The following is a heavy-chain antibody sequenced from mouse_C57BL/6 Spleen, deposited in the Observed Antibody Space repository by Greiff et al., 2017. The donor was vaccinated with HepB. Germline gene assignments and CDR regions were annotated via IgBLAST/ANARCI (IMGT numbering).Heavy chain of an antibody. CDR3: ARFYYGSSYY. J-gene: IGHJ2*01. CDR2: IYPGDGDT. D-gene: IGHD1-1*01. V-gene: IGHV1-82*01. CDR1: GYAFSSSW. Sequence: VQLQQSGPELVKPGASVKISCKASGYAFSSSWMNWVKQRPGKGLEWIGRIYPGDGDTNYNGKFKGKATLTADKSSSTAYMQLSSLTSEDSAVYFCARFYYGSSYYWGQGTTLTVSS.